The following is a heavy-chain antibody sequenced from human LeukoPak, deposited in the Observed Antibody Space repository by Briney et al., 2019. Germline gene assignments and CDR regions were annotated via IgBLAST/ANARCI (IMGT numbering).Heavy chain of an antibody. D-gene: IGHD3-10*01. CDR2: INTDGSDT. Sequence: GGSLRLSCAASGFTFSSYWMDGVRQAPGKGLLWGSGINTDGSDTGYADPVRGRFTISRDNAKNSLDLQMNSLRAEDTAVYYCARRYYGSGSPIYFDYWGQGTLVTVSS. CDR3: ARRYYGSGSPIYFDY. CDR1: GFTFSSYW. V-gene: IGHV3-74*01. J-gene: IGHJ4*02.